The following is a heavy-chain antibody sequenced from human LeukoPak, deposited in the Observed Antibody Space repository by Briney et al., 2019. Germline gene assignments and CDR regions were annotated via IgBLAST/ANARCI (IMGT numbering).Heavy chain of an antibody. Sequence: KGSGPTLVKPTQTLTLTCTFSGFSLSATGAGVAWIRQPRGKSLEWLAVHYWNNDKSYSPSPKNRLTVTKDTPKNQVVLILTNMDPVDTATYYCAHKGRGSGSYTMWGQGTLVPVSS. J-gene: IGHJ4*02. D-gene: IGHD3-10*01. CDR1: GFSLSATGAG. CDR3: AHKGRGSGSYTM. V-gene: IGHV2-5*01. CDR2: HYWNNDK.